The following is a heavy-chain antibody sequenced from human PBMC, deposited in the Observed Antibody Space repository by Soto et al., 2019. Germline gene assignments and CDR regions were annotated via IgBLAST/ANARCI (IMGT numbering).Heavy chain of an antibody. V-gene: IGHV1-2*02. CDR2: MNPKRGGA. Sequence: ASVKVSCKTSGYTFTDYYTHWVQQAPGQGLEWMGWMNPKRGGAYFAQKFQGRVTLTRDTSIGTAYIEVNSLTSDDTAVYFCTRENIENSDGLYDAFDIWGQGTTVTVSS. J-gene: IGHJ3*02. CDR1: GYTFTDYY. CDR3: TRENIENSDGLYDAFDI. D-gene: IGHD5-18*01.